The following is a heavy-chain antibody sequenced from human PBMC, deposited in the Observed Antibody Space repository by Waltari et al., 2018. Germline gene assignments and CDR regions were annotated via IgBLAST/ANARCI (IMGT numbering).Heavy chain of an antibody. CDR2: MSYDGFSK. CDR3: AREGGTSGYSGFVDY. CDR1: ECTFRPSI. Sequence: VESGGGVVQPGGSLRLSCATPECTFRPSIIHWARQAPGKGLEWVSAMSYDGFSKYYADSVKGRFTIARDNSKNTVYLEINSLRPEDTAVYYCAREGGTSGYSGFVDYWGQGTQVTVSS. D-gene: IGHD2-2*01. J-gene: IGHJ4*02. V-gene: IGHV3-30*01.